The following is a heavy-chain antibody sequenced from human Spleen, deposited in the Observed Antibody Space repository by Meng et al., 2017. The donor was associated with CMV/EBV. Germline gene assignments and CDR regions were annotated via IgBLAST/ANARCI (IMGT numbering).Heavy chain of an antibody. Sequence: GSLRLSCTVSGGSISSYYWSWIRQPPGKGLEWIGYIYYSGSTNYNPSLKSRVTISVDTSKNHFSLNLTSVTAADTGVYFCARDSVAPRLGLDYWGQGMLVTVSS. D-gene: IGHD2-15*01. V-gene: IGHV4-59*01. CDR1: GGSISSYY. J-gene: IGHJ4*02. CDR3: ARDSVAPRLGLDY. CDR2: IYYSGST.